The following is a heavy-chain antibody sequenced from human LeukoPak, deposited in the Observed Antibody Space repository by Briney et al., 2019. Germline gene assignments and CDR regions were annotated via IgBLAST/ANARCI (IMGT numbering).Heavy chain of an antibody. D-gene: IGHD6-19*01. CDR2: IRYDGSIK. J-gene: IGHJ4*02. V-gene: IGHV3-30*02. Sequence: GGSLRLSCAASGFTFSSYWMHWVRQAPGKGLEWVAFIRYDGSIKYYADSVKGRFTISRDNSKNTLYLQMNSLRIDDTAVYYCARLKAVAGPHYYFDYWGQGTLVTVSS. CDR3: ARLKAVAGPHYYFDY. CDR1: GFTFSSYW.